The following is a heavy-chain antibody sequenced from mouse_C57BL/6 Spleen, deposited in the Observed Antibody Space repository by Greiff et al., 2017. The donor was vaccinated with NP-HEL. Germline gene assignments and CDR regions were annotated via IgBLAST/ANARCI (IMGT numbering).Heavy chain of an antibody. CDR2: INPSSGYT. CDR3: ARGDYGSSHWYFDV. D-gene: IGHD1-1*01. V-gene: IGHV1-4*01. CDR1: GYTFTSYT. Sequence: QVQLQQSGAELARPGASVKMSCKASGYTFTSYTMHWVKQRPGQGLEWIGYINPSSGYTKYIQKFKDKATLTADKSSSTAYMQLSSLTSEDSAVYYCARGDYGSSHWYFDVWGTGTTVTVSS. J-gene: IGHJ1*03.